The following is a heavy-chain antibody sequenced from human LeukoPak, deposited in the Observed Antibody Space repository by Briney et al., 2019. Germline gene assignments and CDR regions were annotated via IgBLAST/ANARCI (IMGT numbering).Heavy chain of an antibody. J-gene: IGHJ3*02. CDR3: ARDYPRGYKDAFDI. CDR2: INHSGST. V-gene: IGHV4-34*01. CDR1: GGSFSGYY. D-gene: IGHD5-24*01. Sequence: SETLSLTCAVYGGSFSGYYWSWIRQPPGKGLEWIGEINHSGSTNYNPSLKSRVTISVDTSKNQFSLKLSSVTAADTAVYYCARDYPRGYKDAFDIWGQGTMVTVSS.